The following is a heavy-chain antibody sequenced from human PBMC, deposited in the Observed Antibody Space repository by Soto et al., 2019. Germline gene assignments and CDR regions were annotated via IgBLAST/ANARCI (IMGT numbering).Heavy chain of an antibody. J-gene: IGHJ4*02. D-gene: IGHD3-3*01. CDR3: ARVQTIFGIITVFDS. CDR1: GGSINSAGYY. Sequence: KTSETLSLTCTVSGGSINSAGYYWSWLRQHPGQGLEWIGNIYYSGSTNYNPSLKSRVTISIDTSKNHFSLNLSSVTAADTAVYYCARVQTIFGIITVFDSWGQGTLVTVSS. V-gene: IGHV4-31*03. CDR2: IYYSGST.